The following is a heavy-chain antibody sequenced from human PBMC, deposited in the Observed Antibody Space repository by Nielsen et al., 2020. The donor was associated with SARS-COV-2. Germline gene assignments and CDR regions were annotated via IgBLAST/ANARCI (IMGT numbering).Heavy chain of an antibody. Sequence: GGSLRLSCAASGFTFSGYGMHWVRQAPGKGLEWVAVIWYDGSNKYYADSVKGRFTISRDNSKNTLYLQMNSLRAADTAEYYCARDFYGSEVFYFDHWGQGTLVTVSS. CDR1: GFTFSGYG. V-gene: IGHV3-33*08. J-gene: IGHJ4*02. CDR3: ARDFYGSEVFYFDH. D-gene: IGHD3-10*01. CDR2: IWYDGSNK.